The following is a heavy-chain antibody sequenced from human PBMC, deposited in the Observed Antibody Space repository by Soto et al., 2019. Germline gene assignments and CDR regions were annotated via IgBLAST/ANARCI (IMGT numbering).Heavy chain of an antibody. J-gene: IGHJ1*01. CDR1: GFTFSDYY. V-gene: IGHV3-11*01. CDR3: ARAGYCSGGRCYANYHFQH. D-gene: IGHD2-15*01. CDR2: ISSSDSTI. Sequence: QVQLVESGGGLVKPGGSLRLSCAGSGFTFSDYYMSWIRQAPGKGLERVSYISSSDSTIYYADSVKGRFTISRDNAKNSLYLQMNSLRAEDTAVYYCARAGYCSGGRCYANYHFQHWGQGTLVTVSS.